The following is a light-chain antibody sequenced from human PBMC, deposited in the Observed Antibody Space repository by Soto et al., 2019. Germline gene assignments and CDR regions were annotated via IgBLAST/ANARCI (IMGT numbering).Light chain of an antibody. CDR1: QSVRGSY. CDR2: GAS. Sequence: ETVLTPSPGNLSLSPGDRATLSCGASQSVRGSYLAWYKQKSGQAPRLLIYGASARATGVPDRLSGSASGTEFTLTISRLEPEDFAVYYCHQYGGSYHFGHGTKVDLK. J-gene: IGKJ1*01. CDR3: HQYGGSYH. V-gene: IGKV3-20*01.